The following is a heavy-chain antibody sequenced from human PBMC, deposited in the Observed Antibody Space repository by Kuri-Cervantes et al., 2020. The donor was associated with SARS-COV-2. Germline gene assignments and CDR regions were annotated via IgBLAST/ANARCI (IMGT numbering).Heavy chain of an antibody. CDR1: GYSISSGYY. CDR2: IYHSGST. J-gene: IGHJ4*02. Sequence: SEPLSLTRTVSGYSISSGYYWGWIRQPPGKGLEWIGSIYHSGSTYYNPSLKSRVSITQESAWNQFSLKVTSVTAADTAVYYCARGEGDCRGGSCYPGGHWGQGILVTVSS. D-gene: IGHD2-15*01. V-gene: IGHV4-38-2*02. CDR3: ARGEGDCRGGSCYPGGH.